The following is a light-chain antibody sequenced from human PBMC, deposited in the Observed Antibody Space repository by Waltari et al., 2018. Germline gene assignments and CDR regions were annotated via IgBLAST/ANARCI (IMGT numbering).Light chain of an antibody. J-gene: IGKJ1*01. V-gene: IGKV3-11*01. Sequence: EIVLTQSPATLSLSPGERATLSCRASETVGTYLMWYHQRPGQSPRLLIHGSDRATGVPARFSGSGSGTDFTLTISSLEPEDIGIYYCQQRSDWPGTFGQGTRLEI. CDR3: QQRSDWPGT. CDR2: GS. CDR1: ETVGTY.